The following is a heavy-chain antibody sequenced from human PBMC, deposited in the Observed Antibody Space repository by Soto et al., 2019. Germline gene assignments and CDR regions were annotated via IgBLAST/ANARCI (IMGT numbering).Heavy chain of an antibody. Sequence: ASVKVSCKASGYTLFTYDISWVRQAPGRGREWMGWISTYSGDTKYAQKFQGRVTMTTDTSTTTAYLELRSLRSDDTAVYYCARHHGPTTSEYWFDPWGQGTLVTVSS. CDR3: ARHHGPTTSEYWFDP. CDR2: ISTYSGDT. CDR1: GYTLFTYD. V-gene: IGHV1-18*01. J-gene: IGHJ5*02. D-gene: IGHD5-12*01.